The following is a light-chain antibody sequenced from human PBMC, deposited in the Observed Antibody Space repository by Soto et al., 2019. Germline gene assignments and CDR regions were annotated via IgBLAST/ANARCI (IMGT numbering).Light chain of an antibody. CDR1: QGVGRD. CDR2: HAS. Sequence: AIQMTQSPSSLSASVGDRVIITCRASQGVGRDLGWYQQKPRKAPRLLIYHASTLLSGVPSRFSGSGSGTDFTLTIASLQPEDFATYFCLQDYSNPLTFGVGTKVENK. V-gene: IGKV1-6*01. CDR3: LQDYSNPLT. J-gene: IGKJ4*01.